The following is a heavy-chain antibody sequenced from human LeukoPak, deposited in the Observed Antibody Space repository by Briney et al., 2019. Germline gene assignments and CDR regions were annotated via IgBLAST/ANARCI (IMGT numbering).Heavy chain of an antibody. CDR3: ARVGPSWYYDILTGYYGYAFDI. Sequence: ASVKVSCKASGYTFTSYGISWVRQAPREGLEWMGWISAYNGDTNYAQKLQGRVTMTTDTSTSTAYMELRSLRSDDTAVYYCARVGPSWYYDILTGYYGYAFDIWGQGTMVTVSS. CDR1: GYTFTSYG. V-gene: IGHV1-18*01. J-gene: IGHJ3*02. CDR2: ISAYNGDT. D-gene: IGHD3-9*01.